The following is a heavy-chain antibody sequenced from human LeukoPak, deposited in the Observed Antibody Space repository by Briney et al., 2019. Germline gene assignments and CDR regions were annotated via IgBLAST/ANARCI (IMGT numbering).Heavy chain of an antibody. CDR3: ARDRYFDWLLPYYFDY. CDR1: GGTFSSYA. J-gene: IGHJ4*02. Sequence: ASVKVSCTASGGTFSSYAISWVRQAPGQGLEWMGRIIPILGIANYAQKFQGRVTITADKSTSTAYMELSSLRSEDTAVYYCARDRYFDWLLPYYFDYWGQGTLVTVSS. D-gene: IGHD3-9*01. V-gene: IGHV1-69*04. CDR2: IIPILGIA.